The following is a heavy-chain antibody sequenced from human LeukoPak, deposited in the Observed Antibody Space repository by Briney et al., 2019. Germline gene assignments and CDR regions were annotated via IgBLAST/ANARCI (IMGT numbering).Heavy chain of an antibody. V-gene: IGHV5-51*01. J-gene: IGHJ4*02. CDR2: IYPGDSDT. CDR1: GYSFTSYW. CDR3: ASTTPDYYGSGSPMDYFDY. Sequence: GESLKISCKGSGYSFTSYWIGWVRQMPGKGLEWMGIIYPGDSDTRYSPSFQGQVTISADKSISTAYLQWSSLKASDTAMYYCASTTPDYYGSGSPMDYFDYWGQGTLVTVSS. D-gene: IGHD3-10*01.